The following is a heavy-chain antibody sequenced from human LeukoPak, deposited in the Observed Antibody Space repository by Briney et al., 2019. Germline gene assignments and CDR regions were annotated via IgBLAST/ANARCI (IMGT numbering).Heavy chain of an antibody. CDR3: AKGAYDYIEMGYFDY. CDR2: ISGSGGST. Sequence: GGSLRLSCGASGFTFSSYAMSWVRQAPGKGLEWVSAISGSGGSTYYADSVKGRFTISRDNSKNTLYLQMNSLRAEDTAVYYCAKGAYDYIEMGYFDYWGQGTLVTVSS. V-gene: IGHV3-23*01. CDR1: GFTFSSYA. D-gene: IGHD5-12*01. J-gene: IGHJ4*02.